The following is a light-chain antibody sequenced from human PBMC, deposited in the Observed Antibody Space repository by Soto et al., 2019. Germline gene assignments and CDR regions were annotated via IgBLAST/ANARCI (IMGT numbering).Light chain of an antibody. CDR3: QQYNAWPLT. V-gene: IGKV3-15*01. Sequence: EIVLTQSPATLSVSQGERATLSCRASGSVSNNLAWYQQKPGQAPRLLIYGASARATGIPARFSGSGSGTEFTLTISGLQSEDVAVYYCQQYNAWPLTFGGGTKVEIK. CDR1: GSVSNN. J-gene: IGKJ4*01. CDR2: GAS.